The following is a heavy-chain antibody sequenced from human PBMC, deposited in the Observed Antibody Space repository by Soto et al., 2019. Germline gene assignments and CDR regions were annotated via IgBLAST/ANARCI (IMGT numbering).Heavy chain of an antibody. Sequence: LRLSCAASGFTFSSYGMHWVRQAPGKGLEWVAVISYDGSNKYYADSVKGRFTISRDNSKNTLYLQMNSLRAEDTAVYYCAKVYRYYDSSGHFDYWGQGTLVTVSS. D-gene: IGHD3-22*01. CDR1: GFTFSSYG. J-gene: IGHJ4*02. CDR2: ISYDGSNK. CDR3: AKVYRYYDSSGHFDY. V-gene: IGHV3-30*18.